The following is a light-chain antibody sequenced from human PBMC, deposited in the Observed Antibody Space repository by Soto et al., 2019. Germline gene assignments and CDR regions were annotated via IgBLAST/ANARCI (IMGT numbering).Light chain of an antibody. CDR1: QSIDTY. CDR2: AAS. V-gene: IGKV1-39*01. J-gene: IGKJ2*01. CDR3: QQSHSTPYT. Sequence: DIQMTQSPSSLSASFGDRVTLTCRASQSIDTYLNWYQQKPGTAPKLLMYAASTLHSGVPSRFSGSGSGTDFTLTISSLQREDFATYFCQQSHSTPYTFGGGTKLEI.